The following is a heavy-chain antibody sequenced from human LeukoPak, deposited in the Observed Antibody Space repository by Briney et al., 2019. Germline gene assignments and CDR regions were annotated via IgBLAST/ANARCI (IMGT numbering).Heavy chain of an antibody. D-gene: IGHD6-19*01. J-gene: IGHJ5*02. CDR1: GGSISSGSYY. CDR2: IHTSGST. Sequence: SQTLSLTCTVSGGSISSGSYYWSWIRQPAGKGLEWIGRIHTSGSTNYNPSLKSRVTISVDTSKNQFSVKLSSVTAADTAVYYCARLRAVADWFDPWGQGTLVTVSS. V-gene: IGHV4-61*02. CDR3: ARLRAVADWFDP.